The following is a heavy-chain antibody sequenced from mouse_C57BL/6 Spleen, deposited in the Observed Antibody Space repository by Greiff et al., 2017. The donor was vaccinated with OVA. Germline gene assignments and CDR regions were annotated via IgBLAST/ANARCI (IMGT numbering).Heavy chain of an antibody. CDR1: GFSLTSYG. J-gene: IGHJ2*01. Sequence: VKVVESGPGLVQPSQSLSITCTVSGFSLTSYGVHWVRQSPGKGLEWLGVIWSGGSTDYNAAFISRLSISKDNSKSQVFFKMNSLQADDTAIYYCARNLGDGYYFDYWGQGTTLTVSS. V-gene: IGHV2-2*01. CDR2: IWSGGST. CDR3: ARNLGDGYYFDY. D-gene: IGHD2-3*01.